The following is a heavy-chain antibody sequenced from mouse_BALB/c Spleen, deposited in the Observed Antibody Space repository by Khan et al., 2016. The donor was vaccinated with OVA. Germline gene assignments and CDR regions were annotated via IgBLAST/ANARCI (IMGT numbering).Heavy chain of an antibody. D-gene: IGHD2-10*01. CDR1: GFSLTNYG. CDR2: MWSDGRT. Sequence: VQLQESGPGLVAPSQSLSITCTISGFSLTNYGIHWVRQPPGKGLEWLVLMWSDGRTTYNSALKSRLTISKDNSKSQVFLKMNSLQTDDTAMYFCARQPYYHYNVMDYWGQGTSVTVSS. J-gene: IGHJ4*01. CDR3: ARQPYYHYNVMDY. V-gene: IGHV2-6-1*01.